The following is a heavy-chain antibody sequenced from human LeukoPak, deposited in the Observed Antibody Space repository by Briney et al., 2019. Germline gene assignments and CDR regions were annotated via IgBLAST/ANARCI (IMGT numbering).Heavy chain of an antibody. CDR3: AKDRGYSSSWDDAFDI. Sequence: GGSLRLSCAASGFTVSSNYMSWVRQAPGKGLEWVSVIYSGGSTYYADSVKGRFTISRDTSKSTLYLQMNSLIPDDTGVYYCAKDRGYSSSWDDAFDIWGQGTMVIVSS. D-gene: IGHD6-13*01. CDR2: IYSGGST. V-gene: IGHV3-53*05. CDR1: GFTVSSNY. J-gene: IGHJ3*02.